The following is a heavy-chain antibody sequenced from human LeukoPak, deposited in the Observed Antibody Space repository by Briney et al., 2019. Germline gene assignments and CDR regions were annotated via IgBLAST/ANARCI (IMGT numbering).Heavy chain of an antibody. Sequence: RTGGSLRLSCEVSGFTIRIYGMHWVRQAPGKGLVWVSRISPDGSTTGHADSVKGRFTTSRDNAKNTLFLQMNSLRAEDTAVYYCTRDFDFSSAIWGQGTLVTVSS. J-gene: IGHJ4*02. V-gene: IGHV3-74*01. CDR3: TRDFDFSSAI. CDR1: GFTIRIYG. CDR2: ISPDGSTT. D-gene: IGHD3-3*01.